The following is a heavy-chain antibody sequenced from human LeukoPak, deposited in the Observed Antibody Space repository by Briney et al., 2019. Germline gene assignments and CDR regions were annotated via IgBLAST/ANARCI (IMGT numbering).Heavy chain of an antibody. V-gene: IGHV3-15*01. CDR2: IKSKTDGGTT. CDR1: GFTFSNAW. J-gene: IGHJ6*03. Sequence: GGSLRLSCAASGFTFSNAWMSWVRQAPGKGLEWVGRIKSKTDGGTTDYAAPVKGRFSISRDDSKNTLYLQMNSLKTEDTAVYYCTLLRAYDSSGYSNFYYYYYMDVWGKGTTVTVSS. CDR3: TLLRAYDSSGYSNFYYYYYMDV. D-gene: IGHD3-22*01.